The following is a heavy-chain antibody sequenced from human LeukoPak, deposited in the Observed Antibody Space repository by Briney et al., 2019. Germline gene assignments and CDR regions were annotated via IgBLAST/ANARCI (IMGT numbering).Heavy chain of an antibody. Sequence: ASVKVSCKVSGYTLTELSMHWVRQAPGKGLEWMGGFDPEDGETIYAQKFQGRVTMTEDTSTDTAYMELSSLRSEDTAVYYCATARITMVRGVINYYSYYMDVWGKGTTVTVSS. CDR2: FDPEDGET. CDR3: ATARITMVRGVINYYSYYMDV. D-gene: IGHD3-10*01. J-gene: IGHJ6*03. V-gene: IGHV1-24*01. CDR1: GYTLTELS.